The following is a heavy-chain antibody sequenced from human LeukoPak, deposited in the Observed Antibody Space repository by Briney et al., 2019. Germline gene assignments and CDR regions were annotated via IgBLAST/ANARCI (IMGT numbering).Heavy chain of an antibody. J-gene: IGHJ4*02. D-gene: IGHD2-15*01. CDR2: FYYDGRT. CDR1: VDCISSYF. Sequence: SETLSLTCPVFVDCISSYFWSWIRHPPGKGLEWIGYFYYDGRTNYNPSLKSRVTISVDTSKNHFSLKLSSVTAADTAVYYCARAIVNGYFDHWGRGTLVTVSS. CDR3: ARAIVNGYFDH. V-gene: IGHV4-59*01.